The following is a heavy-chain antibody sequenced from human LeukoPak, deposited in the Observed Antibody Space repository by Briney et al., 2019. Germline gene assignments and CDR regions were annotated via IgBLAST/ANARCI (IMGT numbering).Heavy chain of an antibody. Sequence: PSQTLSLTCTVSGGSISSGSYFWSWIRQPAGKGLEWIGRIYTSGSTNYNPSLKSRVTMSVDTSKNQFSLKLSSVTAADTAVYYCAREVYFLIAAAGTDYYYYYMDVWGKGTTVTVSS. CDR2: IYTSGST. V-gene: IGHV4-61*02. J-gene: IGHJ6*03. CDR1: GGSISSGSYF. CDR3: AREVYFLIAAAGTDYYYYYMDV. D-gene: IGHD6-13*01.